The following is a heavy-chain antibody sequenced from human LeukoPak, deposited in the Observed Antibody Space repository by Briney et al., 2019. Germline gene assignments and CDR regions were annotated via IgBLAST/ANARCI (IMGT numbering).Heavy chain of an antibody. V-gene: IGHV1-69*06. J-gene: IGHJ6*04. D-gene: IGHD1-1*01. CDR1: GGTFSSSV. CDR2: IIPIFDTP. CDR3: TRGAFNYNDGYYHGMDV. Sequence: SVKVSCKASGGTFSSSVINWVRQAPGQGLEWVGGIIPIFDTPNYAHKFQGRVTITADKSTSTAYMELSSLRSEDTAVYYCTRGAFNYNDGYYHGMDVWGKGTTVTVSS.